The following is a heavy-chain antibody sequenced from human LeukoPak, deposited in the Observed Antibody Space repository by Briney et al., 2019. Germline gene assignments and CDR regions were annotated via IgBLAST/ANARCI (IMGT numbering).Heavy chain of an antibody. J-gene: IGHJ4*02. D-gene: IGHD2-15*01. Sequence: SETLSLTCTVSGGSLSSSSYYWGWIRQPPGKGLEWIGSIYYSGSTYYNPSLKSRVTISVDTSKNQFSLKLSSVTAADTAVYYCASVVVVAAKDADFDYWGQGTLVTVSS. CDR2: IYYSGST. CDR1: GGSLSSSSYY. V-gene: IGHV4-39*01. CDR3: ASVVVVAAKDADFDY.